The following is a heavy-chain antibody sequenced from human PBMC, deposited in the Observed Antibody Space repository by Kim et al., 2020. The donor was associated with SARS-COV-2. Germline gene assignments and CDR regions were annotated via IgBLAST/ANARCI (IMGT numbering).Heavy chain of an antibody. V-gene: IGHV4-39*07. CDR1: GGSISSISYY. J-gene: IGHJ4*02. Sequence: SETLSLTCTVSGGSISSISYYLGWIRQPPGKGLEWIGSIYYSGSTYYNPSLKSRVTISVDTSKNQFSLKLSSVTAADTAVYYCARSFYDYYDSSGLYYFDYWGQGTLVTVSS. CDR2: IYYSGST. CDR3: ARSFYDYYDSSGLYYFDY. D-gene: IGHD3-22*01.